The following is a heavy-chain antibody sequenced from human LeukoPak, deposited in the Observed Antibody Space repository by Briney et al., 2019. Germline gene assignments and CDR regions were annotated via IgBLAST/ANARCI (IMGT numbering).Heavy chain of an antibody. Sequence: PSETLSLTCTVSGGYISSHYWSWIRQPPGKGLEWIGYIGHSGSTNYNPSLKSRVTISVDTSKNQFSLKLSSVTAADTAVYYCARGGGGIAADYWGQGTLVTVSS. CDR3: ARGGGGIAADY. CDR2: IGHSGST. CDR1: GGYISSHY. D-gene: IGHD6-13*01. J-gene: IGHJ4*02. V-gene: IGHV4-59*11.